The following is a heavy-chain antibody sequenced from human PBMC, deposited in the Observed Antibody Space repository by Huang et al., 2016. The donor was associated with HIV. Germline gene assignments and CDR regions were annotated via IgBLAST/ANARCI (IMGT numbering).Heavy chain of an antibody. J-gene: IGHJ4*02. CDR1: GYTFTDSN. V-gene: IGHV1-2*02. D-gene: IGHD6-6*01. CDR2: SNPKRGGT. Sequence: QVQLVQSGAEVKNPGASVRVSCKASGYTFTDSNIHWVRQAPGQGLGWRGWSNPKRGGTIYAQRFQGRVTRTRDTTISTVHMDLRRIQSDDTAVYFCARDWSFGSSTSPADWGQGTLVTVSS. CDR3: ARDWSFGSSTSPAD.